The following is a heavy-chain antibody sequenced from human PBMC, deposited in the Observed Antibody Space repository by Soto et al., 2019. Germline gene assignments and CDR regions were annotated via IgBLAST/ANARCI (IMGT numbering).Heavy chain of an antibody. CDR2: ISSSGSFI. CDR1: GFTFRTDG. J-gene: IGHJ4*02. CDR3: AREPEGIAAALDY. D-gene: IGHD6-13*01. V-gene: IGHV3-21*01. Sequence: LRLSCAASGFTFRTDGMNWVRRAPGGGLEWVASISSSGSFIYYADSVKGRFTISKDDAEKSLYLQMNSLRAEDTALYYCAREPEGIAAALDYWGRGTLVTVSS.